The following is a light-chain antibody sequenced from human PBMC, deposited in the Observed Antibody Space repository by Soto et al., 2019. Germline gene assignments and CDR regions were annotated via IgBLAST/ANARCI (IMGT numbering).Light chain of an antibody. V-gene: IGLV1-40*01. CDR1: SSNIGAGYD. CDR3: LSYDSRLSGWV. CDR2: TNN. Sequence: QSVLTQPPSVSGAPGQRVTISCTGSSSNIGAGYDVHWYQQLPGMAPKLLIYTNNLRPSGIPDRFSGSKSGTTGSLAITGLQAGDEADYYCLSYDSRLSGWVFGGGTQLTVL. J-gene: IGLJ3*02.